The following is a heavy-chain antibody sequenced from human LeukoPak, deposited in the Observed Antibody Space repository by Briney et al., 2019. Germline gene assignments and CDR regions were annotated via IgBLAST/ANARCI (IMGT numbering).Heavy chain of an antibody. D-gene: IGHD5-24*01. CDR3: ARAKRWLHQGNWFDP. V-gene: IGHV4-34*01. CDR1: GGSFSGYY. J-gene: IGHJ5*02. CDR2: INLSGST. Sequence: SETLSLTCAVYGGSFSGYYWSWIRQPPGKGLEWIGEINLSGSTNYNPSLKSRVTISVDTSKNQFSLKLSSVTAADTAVYYCARAKRWLHQGNWFDPWGQGTLVTVSS.